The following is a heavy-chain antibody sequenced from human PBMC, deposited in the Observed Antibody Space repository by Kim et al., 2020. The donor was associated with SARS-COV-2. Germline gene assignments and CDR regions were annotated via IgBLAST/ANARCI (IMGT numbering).Heavy chain of an antibody. J-gene: IGHJ6*02. V-gene: IGHV4-31*03. Sequence: SETLSLTCTVSGGSISSGGYYWSWIRQHPGKGLEWIGYIYYSGSTYYNPSLKSRVTISVDTSKNQFSLKLSSVTAADTAVYYCARDPLKNHFPLGYYYYYGMDVWGQGTTVTVSS. CDR2: IYYSGST. CDR1: GGSISSGGYY. D-gene: IGHD3-3*02. CDR3: ARDPLKNHFPLGYYYYYGMDV.